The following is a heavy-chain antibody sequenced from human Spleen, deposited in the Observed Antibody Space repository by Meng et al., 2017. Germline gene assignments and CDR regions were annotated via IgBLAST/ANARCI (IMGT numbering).Heavy chain of an antibody. CDR3: AKRYSDISGWFDY. CDR1: AFTFSNYA. CDR2: ISGSGGNT. Sequence: GESLKISCVASAFTFSNYAMTWVRQAPGKGLEWVSAISGSGGNTYYADSVKGRFTISRDNSKNTLYLQMNSLRGEDTAVYYCAKRYSDISGWFDYWGQGTLVTVSS. J-gene: IGHJ4*02. D-gene: IGHD3-22*01. V-gene: IGHV3-23*01.